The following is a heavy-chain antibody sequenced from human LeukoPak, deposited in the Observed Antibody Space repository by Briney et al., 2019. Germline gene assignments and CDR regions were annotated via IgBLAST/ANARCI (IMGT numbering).Heavy chain of an antibody. J-gene: IGHJ5*02. CDR2: FYASGTT. CDR1: GVSISNYF. V-gene: IGHV4-4*07. CDR3: ARTHCGGGSCDTFDP. Sequence: SETLFLTCNVFGVSISNYFWSWLRQPAGKGLEWIGRFYASGTTYYNPSLRSRVTLSMDTSKNHFSLKLTSVTAADTAVYYCARTHCGGGSCDTFDPWGQGTLVTVSS. D-gene: IGHD2-21*01.